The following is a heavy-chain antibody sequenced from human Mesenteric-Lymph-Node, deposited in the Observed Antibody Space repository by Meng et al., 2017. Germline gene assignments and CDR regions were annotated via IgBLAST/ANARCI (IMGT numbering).Heavy chain of an antibody. CDR3: VAERDYGDSTQLDY. V-gene: IGHV1-18*01. J-gene: IGHJ4*02. Sequence: ASVKVSCKASGGTFSSYAISWVRQAPGQGLEWMGWISAYNGNTNYAQKLQGRVTMTTDTSTSTAYMELSSLRSDDTAVYYCVAERDYGDSTQLDYWGQGTLVTVSS. D-gene: IGHD4-17*01. CDR2: ISAYNGNT. CDR1: GGTFSSYA.